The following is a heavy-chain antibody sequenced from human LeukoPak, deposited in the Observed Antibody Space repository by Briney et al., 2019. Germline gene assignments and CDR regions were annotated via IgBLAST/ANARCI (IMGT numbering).Heavy chain of an antibody. V-gene: IGHV4-34*01. CDR2: INHSGST. CDR1: GGSFSGYY. D-gene: IGHD3-10*01. J-gene: IGHJ1*01. Sequence: SETLSLTCAVSGGSFSGYYWSWIRQSPGKGLEWIAEINHSGSTNYNPSLKSRVTISVDTSKNQFSLRLTSVTAADTGLYYCARGGSFYYGSARLEYFQHWGQGTLVTVSS. CDR3: ARGGSFYYGSARLEYFQH.